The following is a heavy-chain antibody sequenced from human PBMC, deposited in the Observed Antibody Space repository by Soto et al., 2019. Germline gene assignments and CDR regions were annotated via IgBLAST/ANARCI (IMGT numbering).Heavy chain of an antibody. CDR1: GGTFSSYT. J-gene: IGHJ5*02. Sequence: ASVKVSCKASGGTFSSYTISWVRQAPGQGLEWMGRIIPILGIANYAQKFQGRVTITADKSTSTAYMELSSLRSEDTAVYYCARDQFGNWFDPWGQGTLVTXSS. CDR2: IIPILGIA. CDR3: ARDQFGNWFDP. V-gene: IGHV1-69*04. D-gene: IGHD3-3*01.